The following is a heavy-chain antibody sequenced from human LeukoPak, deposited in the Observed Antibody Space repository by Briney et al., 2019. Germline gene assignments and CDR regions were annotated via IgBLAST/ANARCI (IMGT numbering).Heavy chain of an antibody. J-gene: IGHJ4*02. CDR3: AKDRDTAMEIDY. CDR1: GFIFSTYG. D-gene: IGHD5-18*01. Sequence: PGRSLRLSCAASGFIFSTYGMHWVRQAPGKVLEWVAVIWYDGSNKYYADSVKGRFTISRDNSQNTLYLKMNSLRAEATAVYYCAKDRDTAMEIDYWGPGTLVTVSS. V-gene: IGHV3-33*06. CDR2: IWYDGSNK.